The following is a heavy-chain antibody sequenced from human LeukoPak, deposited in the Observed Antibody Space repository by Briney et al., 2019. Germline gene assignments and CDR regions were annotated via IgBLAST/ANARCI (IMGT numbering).Heavy chain of an antibody. V-gene: IGHV3-21*04. CDR2: ISSSSSYI. D-gene: IGHD2-2*01. CDR3: ARSTVVQGYCSSPSCPLIY. Sequence: PGGSLRLSCAASGFTFSSYSMNWVRQAPGKGLEWVSSISSSSSYIYYADSVKGRFTISRDNAKNSLYLQMNSLRAEDTAVYYCARSTVVQGYCSSPSCPLIYWGQGTLVTVSS. CDR1: GFTFSSYS. J-gene: IGHJ4*02.